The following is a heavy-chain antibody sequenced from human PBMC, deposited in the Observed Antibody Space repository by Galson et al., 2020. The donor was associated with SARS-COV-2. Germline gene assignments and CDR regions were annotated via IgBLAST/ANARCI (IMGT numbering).Heavy chain of an antibody. D-gene: IGHD6-19*01. J-gene: IGHJ3*02. Sequence: SETLTLTCAISGDSVSSNSAAWNWIRQSPSRGLESLGRTYYRSKWYNDYAVSVYSRITINPDTSKNLFSLQLNSVTPEDTAVYYCARDLKAVAASNLLNAFDMWGQGTVVTVSS. CDR3: ARDLKAVAASNLLNAFDM. CDR1: GDSVSSNSAA. V-gene: IGHV6-1*01. CDR2: TYYRSKWYN.